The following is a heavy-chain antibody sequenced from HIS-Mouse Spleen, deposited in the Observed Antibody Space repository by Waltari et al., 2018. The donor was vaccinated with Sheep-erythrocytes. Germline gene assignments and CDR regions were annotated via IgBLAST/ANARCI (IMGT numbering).Heavy chain of an antibody. CDR1: GFTFSSYA. J-gene: IGHJ3*02. CDR3: ARGAFDI. Sequence: PASGFTFSSYAMHWVRQAPGKGLEWVAVISYDGSNKYYADSVKGRFTISRDNSKNTLYLQMNSLRAEDTAVYYCARGAFDIWGQGTMVTVSS. CDR2: ISYDGSNK. V-gene: IGHV3-30-3*01.